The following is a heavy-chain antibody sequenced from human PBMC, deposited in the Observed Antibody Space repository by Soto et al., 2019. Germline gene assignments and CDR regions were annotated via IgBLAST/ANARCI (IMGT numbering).Heavy chain of an antibody. CDR2: IIPILGIA. CDR3: AFRTTGTKAQNAIGVWFDP. CDR1: GGTFSSYT. V-gene: IGHV1-69*02. Sequence: QVTLVHSGAEVKKPATSVKVSCKASGGTFSSYTISWVRQAPGQGLEWMGRIIPILGIANYAQKFQGRVTITADKSTSTAYMELSSLRSEDTAGYYCAFRTTGTKAQNAIGVWFDPCGQGTLVTVSS. J-gene: IGHJ5*02. D-gene: IGHD1-1*01.